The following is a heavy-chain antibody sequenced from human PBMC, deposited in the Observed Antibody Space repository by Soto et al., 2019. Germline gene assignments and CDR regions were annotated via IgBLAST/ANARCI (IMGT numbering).Heavy chain of an antibody. Sequence: TSETLSLSCTVSGGSISSGGYYWSWIRQHPGKGLEWTGYIYYSGSTYYNPSLKSRVTISVDTSKNQFSLNLSSVTAADTAVYYCARGARKDAFDIWGQGTMVTVSS. J-gene: IGHJ3*02. V-gene: IGHV4-31*03. CDR3: ARGARKDAFDI. CDR1: GGSISSGGYY. CDR2: IYYSGST.